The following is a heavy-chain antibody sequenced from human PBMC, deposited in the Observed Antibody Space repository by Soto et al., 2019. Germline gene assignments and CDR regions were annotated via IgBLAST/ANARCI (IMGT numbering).Heavy chain of an antibody. V-gene: IGHV3-7*01. CDR3: ARDHHHDPYQY. D-gene: IGHD3-3*01. J-gene: IGHJ1*01. CDR1: GFTFSSYW. CDR2: IKHDGTES. Sequence: EVQLVESGGGLVQPGGSLRLSCAASGFTFSSYWMTWVRQAPGKGLEWVANIKHDGTESSYVDSVKGRFTSSRDNAKNSVYLQMNGLRAEDTAVYYCARDHHHDPYQYWGKGTLVTVSS.